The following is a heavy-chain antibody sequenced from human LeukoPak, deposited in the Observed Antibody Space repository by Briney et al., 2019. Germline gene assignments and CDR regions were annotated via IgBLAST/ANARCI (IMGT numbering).Heavy chain of an antibody. V-gene: IGHV3-48*04. D-gene: IGHD6-25*01. CDR1: GFSFSTYS. CDR2: ISSGSSTI. J-gene: IGHJ4*02. CDR3: ARDLSAAFDF. Sequence: GGSLRLSCVASGFSFSTYSMNWVRQAPGKGLEWVSYISSGSSTIYYADSVKGRFTISRDNAKNSLYLQMNSLRGEDTAIYYCARDLSAAFDFWGQGVLVTVSS.